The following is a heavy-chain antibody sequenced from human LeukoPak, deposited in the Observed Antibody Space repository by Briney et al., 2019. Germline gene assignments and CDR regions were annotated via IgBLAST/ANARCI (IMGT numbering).Heavy chain of an antibody. D-gene: IGHD6-19*01. CDR3: ARAMVRQWLEQPNNWFDP. CDR2: INPSGGST. CDR1: GYTFTSYY. V-gene: IGHV1-46*01. J-gene: IGHJ5*02. Sequence: GASVKVSCKASGYTFTSYYMHWVRQAPGQGLEWMGIINPSGGSTSYAQKFQGRVTMTRGTSTSTVYMELSSLRSEDTAVYYCARAMVRQWLEQPNNWFDPWGQGTLVTVSS.